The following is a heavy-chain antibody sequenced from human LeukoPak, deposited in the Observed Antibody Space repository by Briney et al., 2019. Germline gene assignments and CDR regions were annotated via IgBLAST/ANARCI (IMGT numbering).Heavy chain of an antibody. J-gene: IGHJ4*02. CDR2: INHSGST. Sequence: SETLSLTCTVSGGSISSGGYYWSWIRQPPGKGLEWIGEINHSGSTNYNPTLKSRVTISVDTSKTQFSLKLSSVTAADTAVYYCARGPRDPVYYYGSGTKPGLPSDYWGQGTLVTVSS. V-gene: IGHV4-39*07. CDR3: ARGPRDPVYYYGSGTKPGLPSDY. CDR1: GGSISSGGYY. D-gene: IGHD3-10*01.